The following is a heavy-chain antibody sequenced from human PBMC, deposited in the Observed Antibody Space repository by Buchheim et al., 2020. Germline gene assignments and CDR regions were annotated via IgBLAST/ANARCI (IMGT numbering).Heavy chain of an antibody. J-gene: IGHJ6*02. D-gene: IGHD2-15*01. CDR1: GYTFTGYY. CDR3: ALDNIVVVVLQTSSYGMDV. CDR2: INPNSGGT. V-gene: IGHV1-2*06. Sequence: QVQLVQSGVEVKKPGASVKVSCKASGYTFTGYYMHWVRQAPGQGLEWMGRINPNSGGTNYAQKFQGRVTMTRDTSISTAYMELSRLRSDDTAVYYCALDNIVVVVLQTSSYGMDVWGQGTT.